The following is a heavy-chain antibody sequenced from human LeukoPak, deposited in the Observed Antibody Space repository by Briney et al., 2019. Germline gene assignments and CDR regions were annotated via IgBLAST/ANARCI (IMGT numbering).Heavy chain of an antibody. CDR3: ARHVVRYYDFWSAYSDV. D-gene: IGHD3-3*01. CDR2: VYPRDSDT. CDR1: GYNFTNYW. J-gene: IGHJ3*01. V-gene: IGHV5-51*01. Sequence: GESLKISCXTSGYNFTNYWIAWVRPMPGKGLEWMGIVYPRDSDTRFSPSFQGQVTFSADKSISTAYLQWSRLQASDTTMYYCARHVVRYYDFWSAYSDVWGQGTMVTVSS.